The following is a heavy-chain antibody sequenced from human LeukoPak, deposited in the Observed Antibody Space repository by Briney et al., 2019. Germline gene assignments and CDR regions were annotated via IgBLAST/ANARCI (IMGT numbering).Heavy chain of an antibody. CDR3: ARAPGFGEFSFDY. Sequence: GGSLRLSCAASGFTVSSNYMSWVRQAPGKGLEWVSVIYSGGSTYYAASVKGRFTISRDNSKNTLYLQMNSLRAEDTAVYYCARAPGFGEFSFDYWGQGTLVTVSS. D-gene: IGHD3-10*01. J-gene: IGHJ4*02. CDR2: IYSGGST. V-gene: IGHV3-66*01. CDR1: GFTVSSNY.